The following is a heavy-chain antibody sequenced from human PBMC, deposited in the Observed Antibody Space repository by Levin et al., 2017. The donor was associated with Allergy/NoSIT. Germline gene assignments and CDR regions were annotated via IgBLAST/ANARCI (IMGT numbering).Heavy chain of an antibody. D-gene: IGHD3-9*01. CDR1: GGTFSTFA. CDR3: AKGSADTLPFYYYGLDV. CDR2: ILPMFDIA. J-gene: IGHJ6*02. V-gene: IGHV1-69*10. Sequence: SVKVSCKASGGTFSTFAISWVRQAPGQGLEWMGGILPMFDIANYAQKFQGRVTITAAKSTSTAYMELSSLQSADTAIYYCAKGSADTLPFYYYGLDVWGQGTTVAV.